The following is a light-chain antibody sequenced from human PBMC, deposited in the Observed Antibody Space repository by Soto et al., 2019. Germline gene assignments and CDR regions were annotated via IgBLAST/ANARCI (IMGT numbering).Light chain of an antibody. V-gene: IGKV4-1*01. CDR2: RAS. CDR3: HQYHSPPYT. Sequence: DIVMTQSPDSLAVSLGERATINCKSSQSVSSSFNSMKHLAWYQQKPGQPPKLVIYRASTREFGVPDRFSGSGSGTDFTLTISSLQAEDVAVYYCHQYHSPPYTFGQGTNLEIK. J-gene: IGKJ2*01. CDR1: QSVSSSFNSMKH.